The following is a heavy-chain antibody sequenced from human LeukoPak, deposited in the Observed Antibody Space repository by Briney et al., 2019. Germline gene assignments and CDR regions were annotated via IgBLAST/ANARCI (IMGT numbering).Heavy chain of an antibody. CDR1: GYTFTSNY. V-gene: IGHV1-46*01. CDR2: ISPSGGST. Sequence: GASVKVSCKAFGYTFTSNYMHWVRQAPGQGPEWMGVISPSGGSTTYAQKFQGRVTLTRDMSTSTDYLELRSLRSDDTAVYYCARDFRRATVTTSKEVWGYWGQGTLVTVSS. D-gene: IGHD4-17*01. CDR3: ARDFRRATVTTSKEVWGY. J-gene: IGHJ4*02.